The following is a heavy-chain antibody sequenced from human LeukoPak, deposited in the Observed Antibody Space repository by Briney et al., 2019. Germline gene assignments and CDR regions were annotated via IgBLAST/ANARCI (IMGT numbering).Heavy chain of an antibody. J-gene: IGHJ4*02. D-gene: IGHD3-22*01. Sequence: GGSLRLSCAASGFTFSSYSMNWARQAPGKGLEWVSSISSSSSYIYYADSVKGRFTISRDNAKNSLYLQMNSLRAEDTAVYYCARETNHYYDSSGYYYIGGQGTLVTVSS. V-gene: IGHV3-21*03. CDR3: ARETNHYYDSSGYYYI. CDR2: ISSSSSYI. CDR1: GFTFSSYS.